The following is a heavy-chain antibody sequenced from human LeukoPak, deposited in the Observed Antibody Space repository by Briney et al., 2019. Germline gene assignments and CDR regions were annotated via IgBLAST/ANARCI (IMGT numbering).Heavy chain of an antibody. CDR2: MYFSGST. J-gene: IGHJ1*01. Sequence: NTSETLSLTCTVSGGSINSSSYYWHWVRQPPGKEPEWIASMYFSGSTFYNPSLKSRLTMSIDTSKNQYSLKLSSVTAADTAVYYCARGPPPIAAAGPQHWGQGTLVTVSS. CDR1: GGSINSSSYY. CDR3: ARGPPPIAAAGPQH. V-gene: IGHV4-39*07. D-gene: IGHD6-13*01.